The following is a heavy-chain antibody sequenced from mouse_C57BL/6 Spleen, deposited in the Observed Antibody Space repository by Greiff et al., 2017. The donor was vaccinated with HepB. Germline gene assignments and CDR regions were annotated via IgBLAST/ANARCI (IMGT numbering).Heavy chain of an antibody. Sequence: VQLQQSGPELVKPGASVKISCKASGYAFSSSWMNWVKQRPGKGLEWIGRIYPGDGDTNYNGKFKGKATLTADKSSSTAYMQLSSLTSEDSAVYFFARERSTVHSMDDWGQGTSVTVSS. J-gene: IGHJ4*01. V-gene: IGHV1-82*01. CDR1: GYAFSSSW. D-gene: IGHD2-1*01. CDR3: ARERSTVHSMDD. CDR2: IYPGDGDT.